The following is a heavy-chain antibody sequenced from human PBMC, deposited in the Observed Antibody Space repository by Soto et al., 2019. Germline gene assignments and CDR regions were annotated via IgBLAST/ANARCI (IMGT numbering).Heavy chain of an antibody. J-gene: IGHJ6*02. CDR1: GYTFTSYA. Sequence: GASVKVSCKASGYTFTSYAMHWVRQAPGQRLEWMGWINAGNGNTKYSQKFQGRVTITRDTSASTAYMELSSLRSEDTAVYYCARDGWDYRSTYYYYYGMDVWGQGTTVTVSS. CDR2: INAGNGNT. V-gene: IGHV1-3*01. D-gene: IGHD3-16*02. CDR3: ARDGWDYRSTYYYYYGMDV.